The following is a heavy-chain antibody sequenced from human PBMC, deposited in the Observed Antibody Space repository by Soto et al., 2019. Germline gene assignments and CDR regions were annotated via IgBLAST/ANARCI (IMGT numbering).Heavy chain of an antibody. CDR3: AREGCTNGVCYTTRTPYYYMDV. Sequence: QVQLQESGPGLVKPSQTLSLTCTVSGGSISSGGYYWSWIRQHPGKGLEWIGYIYYSGSTYYNPSLKSRVTISVDTSKNQFSLKLSSVTAADTAVYYCAREGCTNGVCYTTRTPYYYMDVWGKGTTVTVSS. J-gene: IGHJ6*03. V-gene: IGHV4-31*03. CDR1: GGSISSGGYY. CDR2: IYYSGST. D-gene: IGHD2-8*01.